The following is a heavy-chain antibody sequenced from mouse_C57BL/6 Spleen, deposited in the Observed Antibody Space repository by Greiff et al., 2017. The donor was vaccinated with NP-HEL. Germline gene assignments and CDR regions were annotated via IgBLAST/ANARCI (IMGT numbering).Heavy chain of an antibody. CDR1: GFTFSDYY. CDR3: ARPSIYYYAMDY. V-gene: IGHV5-12*01. Sequence: EVQVVESGGGLVQPGGSLKLSCAASGFTFSDYYMYWVRQTPEKRLEWVAYISNGGGSTYYPDTVKGRFTISRDNAKNTLYLQMSRLKSEDTAMYYCARPSIYYYAMDYWGQGTSVTVSS. J-gene: IGHJ4*01. D-gene: IGHD2-1*01. CDR2: ISNGGGST.